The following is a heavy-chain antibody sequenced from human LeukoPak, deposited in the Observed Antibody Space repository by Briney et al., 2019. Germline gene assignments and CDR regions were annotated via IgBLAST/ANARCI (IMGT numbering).Heavy chain of an antibody. D-gene: IGHD3-10*01. V-gene: IGHV3-30*04. CDR1: GFTFSSYA. Sequence: QPGGSLRLSCAASGFTFSSYAMHWVRQAPGKGLEWVAVISYDGSNKYYADSVKGRFTISRDNSKNTLYLQMNSLRAEDTALYYCAKEATYLWFGELLPAGMDVWGQGTTVTVSS. CDR3: AKEATYLWFGELLPAGMDV. CDR2: ISYDGSNK. J-gene: IGHJ6*02.